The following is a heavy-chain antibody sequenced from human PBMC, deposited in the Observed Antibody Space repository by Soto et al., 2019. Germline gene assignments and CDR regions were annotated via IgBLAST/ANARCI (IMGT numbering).Heavy chain of an antibody. J-gene: IGHJ4*02. CDR2: IVPNVGTV. V-gene: IGHV1-69*06. CDR1: GGTFSSFINYP. Sequence: QVQLVQSGAEVKKPGSSVKVSCKSSGGTFSSFINYPINWVRQAPGQGLEWMGGIVPNVGTVNYAQKFRGKVTITADKSTGTAYMELSSLRSEDTALYYCASRDTSGFLRYFDNWGQGTQVTVSS. CDR3: ASRDTSGFLRYFDN. D-gene: IGHD3-3*01.